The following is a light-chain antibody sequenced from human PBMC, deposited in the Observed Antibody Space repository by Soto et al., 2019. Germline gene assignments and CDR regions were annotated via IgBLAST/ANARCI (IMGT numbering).Light chain of an antibody. Sequence: EILLTQSPGTLSLSPGETVTLSCRASQSVTSTYLAWYQQRPGQSPRLIIYGGSTRATGFPDRFSGGGSGTDFTLTISRLEPEDSAVYYCHCQQFDSSRIYSFGQGTKLEI. V-gene: IGKV3-20*01. J-gene: IGKJ2*03. CDR2: GGS. CDR3: QQFDSSRIYS. CDR1: QSVTSTY.